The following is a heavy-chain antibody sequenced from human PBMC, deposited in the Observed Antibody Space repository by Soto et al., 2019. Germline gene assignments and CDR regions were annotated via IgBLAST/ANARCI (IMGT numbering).Heavy chain of an antibody. CDR1: GFTFSSNA. D-gene: IGHD3-3*01. Sequence: QVQLVESGGGVVQPGRSLRLSCAASGFTFSSNAMHWVRQAPGKGLEWVAVISYDGSNKYYADSVKGRFTISRDNSKNTLYLQMNSLRAEDTAVYYCAREFSRITIFGVVKYFDYWGQGTLVTVSS. CDR3: AREFSRITIFGVVKYFDY. V-gene: IGHV3-30-3*01. CDR2: ISYDGSNK. J-gene: IGHJ4*02.